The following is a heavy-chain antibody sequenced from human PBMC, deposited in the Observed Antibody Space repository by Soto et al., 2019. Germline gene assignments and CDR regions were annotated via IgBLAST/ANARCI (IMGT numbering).Heavy chain of an antibody. J-gene: IGHJ4*02. CDR2: IYYSGST. Sequence: PSETLSLACTVSGGSISSSSYYWGWIRQPPGKGLEWIGSIYYSGSTYYNPSLKSRVTMSVDTSKNQFSLKLSSVTAADTAVYYCVVRGNGLRYLDYWGQGTLVTVSS. D-gene: IGHD3-9*01. V-gene: IGHV4-39*01. CDR1: GGSISSSSYY. CDR3: VVRGNGLRYLDY.